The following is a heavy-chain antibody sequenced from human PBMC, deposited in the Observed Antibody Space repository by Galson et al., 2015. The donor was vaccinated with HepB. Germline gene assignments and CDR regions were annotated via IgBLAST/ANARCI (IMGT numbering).Heavy chain of an antibody. V-gene: IGHV1-18*01. D-gene: IGHD4-17*01. CDR2: INTYNGIT. CDR3: AREYLVTTRNWFDP. J-gene: IGHJ5*02. CDR1: DYTFINYG. Sequence: SVKVSCKASDYTFINYGISWVRQAPGQGFEWMGWINTYNGITNYAQKFQGRVTMTKDTSTSTAYMELRSLRYDDTAVYYCAREYLVTTRNWFDPWGQGTLVIVSS.